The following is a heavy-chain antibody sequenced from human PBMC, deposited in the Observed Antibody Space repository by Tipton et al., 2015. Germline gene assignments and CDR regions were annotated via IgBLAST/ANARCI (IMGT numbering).Heavy chain of an antibody. CDR3: ARANIAVVTDAFDI. Sequence: TLSLTCTVSGGSMSRSSYYWGWIRQSPGKGLEWIGSVVYRGGTYYSPLLKSRVTMSVDTSKNQFSLKLTSVTAADTAVYYCARANIAVVTDAFDIWGQGTMVTVSS. D-gene: IGHD2-21*02. CDR1: GGSMSRSSYY. J-gene: IGHJ3*02. V-gene: IGHV4-39*07. CDR2: VVYRGGT.